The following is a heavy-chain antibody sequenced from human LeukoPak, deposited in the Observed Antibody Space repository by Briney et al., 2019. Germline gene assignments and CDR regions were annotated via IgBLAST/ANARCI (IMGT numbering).Heavy chain of an antibody. V-gene: IGHV4-4*02. D-gene: IGHD2-8*01. Sequence: SETLSLTCGVSGGSITSTNWWSWVRQPPGQGLEWIGEVSLSGLTNYNPSLSSRVIMALDTSRNHLSLHLTSVTAADTAVYYCSRENGAFSPFGYWGQGYLVTVLS. CDR1: GGSITSTNW. CDR3: SRENGAFSPFGY. CDR2: VSLSGLT. J-gene: IGHJ4*02.